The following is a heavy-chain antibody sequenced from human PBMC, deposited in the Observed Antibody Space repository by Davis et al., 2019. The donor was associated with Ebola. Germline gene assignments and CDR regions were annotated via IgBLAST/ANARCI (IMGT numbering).Heavy chain of an antibody. D-gene: IGHD2/OR15-2a*01. V-gene: IGHV4-4*08. CDR2: IYPDGSP. Sequence: PSETLSLTCIVSGDSISSYYWNWFRQSPGGRLEWIGCIYPDGSPHYNPPLKSRVTISVDTSKNQISLKLTSVTAADTAVYYCARRGLAISPYWGQGTLVTVSS. CDR1: GDSISSYY. J-gene: IGHJ4*02. CDR3: ARRGLAISPY.